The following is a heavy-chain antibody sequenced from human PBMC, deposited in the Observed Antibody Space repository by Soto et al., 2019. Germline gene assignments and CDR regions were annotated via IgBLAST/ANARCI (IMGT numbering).Heavy chain of an antibody. CDR2: IAYDGNEK. CDR3: GKDVGDYVPYYYGVDV. J-gene: IGHJ6*02. CDR1: GFTFKTDA. Sequence: VQLVESGGGVVQPGTSLRLSCAASGFTFKTDAMHWVRQAPGKGLEWMAVIAYDGNEKFYADSVKGRFTISRDNSKNALYLQINTLRNEDTAVYYCGKDVGDYVPYYYGVDVWGQGTTVTVSS. V-gene: IGHV3-30*18. D-gene: IGHD3-10*02.